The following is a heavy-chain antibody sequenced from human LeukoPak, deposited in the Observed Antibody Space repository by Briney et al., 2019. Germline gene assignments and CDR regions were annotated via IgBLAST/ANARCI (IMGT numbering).Heavy chain of an antibody. V-gene: IGHV4-30-4*08. CDR2: IYDSGST. Sequence: SETLSLTCTVSGGSISSGDYYWSWIRQPPGKGLEWIGYIYDSGSTYYNPSLKSRVTISEDTSKNQFSLKLSSVTAADTAVYYCAIVGGPYYYGSGSYDYWGQGTLVTVSS. CDR3: AIVGGPYYYGSGSYDY. J-gene: IGHJ4*02. CDR1: GGSISSGDYY. D-gene: IGHD3-10*01.